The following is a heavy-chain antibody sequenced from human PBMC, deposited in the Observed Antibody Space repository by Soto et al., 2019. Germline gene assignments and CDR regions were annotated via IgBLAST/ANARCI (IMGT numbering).Heavy chain of an antibody. CDR2: SIAYNGNT. D-gene: IGHD2-2*03. CDR3: ACDRPDLDISPQGAFAS. Sequence: GASGTVYCTASGYTFTTSGISWARQAPAQGLEWMGWSIAYNGNTNYAQKLQGRVTMTTDTSTSTAYMELRSLRSDDTAVYYCACDRPDLDISPQGAFASWGQSTKVT. V-gene: IGHV1-18*01. J-gene: IGHJ3*02. CDR1: GYTFTTSG.